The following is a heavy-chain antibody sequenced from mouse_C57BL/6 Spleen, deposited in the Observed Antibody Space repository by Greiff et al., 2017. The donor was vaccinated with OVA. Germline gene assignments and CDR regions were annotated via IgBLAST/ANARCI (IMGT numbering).Heavy chain of an antibody. J-gene: IGHJ4*01. Sequence: VQLQQSGPELVKPGASVKISCKASGYSFTGYYMNWVKQSPEKSLEWIGEINPSTGGTTYNQKFKAKATLTVDKSSSTAYMQLKSLTSEDSAVYYCARGPTAMDYWGQGTSVTVSS. CDR2: INPSTGGT. CDR1: GYSFTGYY. V-gene: IGHV1-42*01. CDR3: ARGPTAMDY.